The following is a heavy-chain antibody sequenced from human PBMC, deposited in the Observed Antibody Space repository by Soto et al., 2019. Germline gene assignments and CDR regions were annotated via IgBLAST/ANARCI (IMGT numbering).Heavy chain of an antibody. J-gene: IGHJ4*01. CDR1: GFTFSDYG. D-gene: IGHD6-6*01. CDR2: MSYAGSYK. Sequence: LRLSCAVSGFTFSDYGMHWVRQAPGKGLEWVAVMSYAGSYKYYADSVKGRFTISRDLSGNTLFLQMNSLRLEDTAVYFCAKEMYPRTVLDSSSPWGDYWGHGTLVTVSS. CDR3: AKEMYPRTVLDSSSPWGDY. V-gene: IGHV3-30*18.